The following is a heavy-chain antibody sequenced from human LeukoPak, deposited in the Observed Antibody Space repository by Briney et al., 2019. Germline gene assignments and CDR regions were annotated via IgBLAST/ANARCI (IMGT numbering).Heavy chain of an antibody. CDR1: GGSISSYY. D-gene: IGHD1-26*01. CDR2: IYYGGST. Sequence: SETLSLTCTVSGGSISSYYWSWIRQPPGKGLEWIGYIYYGGSTNYNPSLKSRVTISVDTSKNQFSLKLSSVTAADTAVYYCARGSGKWELRNYFDYWGQGTLVTVSS. J-gene: IGHJ4*02. V-gene: IGHV4-59*01. CDR3: ARGSGKWELRNYFDY.